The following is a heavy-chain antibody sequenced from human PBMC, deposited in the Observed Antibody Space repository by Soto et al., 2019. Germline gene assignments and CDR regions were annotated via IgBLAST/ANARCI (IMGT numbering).Heavy chain of an antibody. Sequence: PSETLSLTCSVSGRSMSSNYWSWLRQSPDKGLEWLGYVFYGGTDYNPSLGGRVAMSVETSESQFSLTLSSVTAAATAVYYCAAYQGAFYFDFWGQGIQVTVST. V-gene: IGHV4-59*03. CDR3: AAYQGAFYFDF. CDR2: VFYGGT. CDR1: GRSMSSNY. D-gene: IGHD2-2*01. J-gene: IGHJ4*02.